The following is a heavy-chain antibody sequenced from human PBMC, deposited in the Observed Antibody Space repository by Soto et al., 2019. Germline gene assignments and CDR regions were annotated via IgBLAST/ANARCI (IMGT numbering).Heavy chain of an antibody. J-gene: IGHJ4*02. Sequence: SETLSLTCAVYGGSFSGYYWSWIRQLPGKGLEWIGEINHSGSTNYNPSLKSRVTISVDTSKNQFSLKLSSVTAADTAVYYCARARGVDDFWSGSPNSYYFDYWGQGTLVTVSS. CDR1: GGSFSGYY. CDR3: ARARGVDDFWSGSPNSYYFDY. CDR2: INHSGST. V-gene: IGHV4-34*01. D-gene: IGHD3-3*01.